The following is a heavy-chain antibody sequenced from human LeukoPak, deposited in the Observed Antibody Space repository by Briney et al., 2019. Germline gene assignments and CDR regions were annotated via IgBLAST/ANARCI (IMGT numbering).Heavy chain of an antibody. D-gene: IGHD7-27*01. CDR3: ARGNWGAEFDH. V-gene: IGHV4-59*01. CDR1: GDSISTYY. Sequence: SETLSLTCTVSGDSISTYYWNWIRQPPGKELEGIGYIYYTGSTYYSPSLKSRITISLDTSNNQFSLMLNSVTAADTAVYYCARGNWGAEFDHWGQGTLVTVSS. J-gene: IGHJ4*02. CDR2: IYYTGST.